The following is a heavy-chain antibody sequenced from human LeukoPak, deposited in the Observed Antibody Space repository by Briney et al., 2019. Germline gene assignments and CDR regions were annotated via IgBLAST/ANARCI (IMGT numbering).Heavy chain of an antibody. V-gene: IGHV4-61*02. CDR3: ARAVAGTLGYYYYYMDV. J-gene: IGHJ6*03. Sequence: PSETLSLTCTVSGGSISSGSYYWSWIRQPAGKGLEWIGRIYTSGSTSYNPSLKSRVTISVDTSKNQFSLKLSSVTAADTAVYYCARAVAGTLGYYYYYMDVWGKGTTVTISS. D-gene: IGHD6-19*01. CDR1: GGSISSGSYY. CDR2: IYTSGST.